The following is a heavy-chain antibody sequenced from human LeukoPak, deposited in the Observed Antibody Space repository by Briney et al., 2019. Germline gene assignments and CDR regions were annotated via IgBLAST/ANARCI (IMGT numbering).Heavy chain of an antibody. CDR3: ARDRYFGDIVVVVGY. CDR1: GFTFSDYY. D-gene: IGHD2-15*01. J-gene: IGHJ4*02. Sequence: GGSLRLSCAAPGFTFSDYYMSWIRQAPGKGLEWVSYISSSGSTIYYADSVKGRFTISRDNAKNSLYLQMNSLRAEDTAVYYCARDRYFGDIVVVVGYWGQGTLVTVSS. V-gene: IGHV3-11*04. CDR2: ISSSGSTI.